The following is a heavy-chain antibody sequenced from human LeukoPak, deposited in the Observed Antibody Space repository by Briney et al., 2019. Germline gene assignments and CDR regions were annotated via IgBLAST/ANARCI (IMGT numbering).Heavy chain of an antibody. CDR1: RYRLTSYW. CDR3: ACPDYGEAGFMVV. Sequence: GESLKISCNGSRYRLTSYWITWVRQMPGKGLEWMGRIDPTDSNTNYSPSFQGHVTISADKSINTAYLQWSSLKASDTAMYYCACPDYGEAGFMVVWGQGTTVTVSS. J-gene: IGHJ6*02. V-gene: IGHV5-10-1*01. D-gene: IGHD4-17*01. CDR2: IDPTDSNT.